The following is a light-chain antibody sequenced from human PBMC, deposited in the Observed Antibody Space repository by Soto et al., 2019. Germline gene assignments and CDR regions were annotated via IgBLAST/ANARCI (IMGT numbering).Light chain of an antibody. CDR2: AAS. CDR3: QQLNNYPLT. CDR1: ETINNW. V-gene: IGKV1-5*01. Sequence: IPMNQSPAALSASVGDRVTITCRASETINNWLAWYQQKPGIAPKLLIYAASTLQSGVPSRFSGSGSDTEFTLTISSLQPEDFATYYCQQLNNYPLTFGGRTNV. J-gene: IGKJ4*01.